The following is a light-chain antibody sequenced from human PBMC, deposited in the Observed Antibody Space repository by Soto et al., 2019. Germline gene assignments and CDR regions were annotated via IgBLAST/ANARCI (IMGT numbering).Light chain of an antibody. CDR3: QQYDSSPLT. Sequence: EIVLTQSQGTRSLSPGERATLSCRASQSVSSSYLAWYKQNPGQAPRLLFYGASSRATGIPDRFSVSGSGTDFTLTISRLEPEDFSVYFCQQYDSSPLTGGGGTRVEIK. CDR2: GAS. V-gene: IGKV3-20*01. J-gene: IGKJ4*01. CDR1: QSVSSSY.